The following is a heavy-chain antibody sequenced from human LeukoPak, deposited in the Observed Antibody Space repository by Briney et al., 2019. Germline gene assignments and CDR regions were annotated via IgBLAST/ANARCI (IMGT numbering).Heavy chain of an antibody. CDR3: AKGAPIQLWVIDY. Sequence: PGGSLRLSCAASGFTFMSYAMTWVRQAPGKGLEWVSSISGSGGSKDYADSVKGRFTISRDNSRKTVSLQMNSLRAEDTAVYYCAKGAPIQLWVIDYWGQGTLVTVSS. J-gene: IGHJ4*02. V-gene: IGHV3-23*01. D-gene: IGHD5-24*01. CDR2: ISGSGGSK. CDR1: GFTFMSYA.